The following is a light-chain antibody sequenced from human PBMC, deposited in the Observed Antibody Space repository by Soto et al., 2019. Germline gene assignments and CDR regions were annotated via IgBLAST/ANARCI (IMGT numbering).Light chain of an antibody. CDR3: ATWDDSLNGLI. V-gene: IGLV1-44*01. CDR1: SSNIKTNG. CDR2: SNN. J-gene: IGLJ2*01. Sequence: QSVLNQPPSASGTPGQRVTISCSGGSSNIKTNGVSWYQQVPGAAPKLLIYSNNQRPSGAPDRFTGSKSGTSASLAIAGLQSEDEATYHCATWDDSLNGLIFGGGTKLTV.